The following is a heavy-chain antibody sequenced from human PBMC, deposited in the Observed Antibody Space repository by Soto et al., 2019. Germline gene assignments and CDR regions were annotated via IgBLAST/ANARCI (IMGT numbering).Heavy chain of an antibody. J-gene: IGHJ4*02. CDR3: AKRSYFDF. CDR2: ISGSSEGT. Sequence: EVQLLESGGGLVQPGGSLRLSCAASGFTFSGYAMSWVRQAPGKGLEWVSGISGSSEGTNYADSVKGRFTISRDNSKNTLYLQMNSLRAEDTAVYYCAKRSYFDFWGQGTLVTVSS. CDR1: GFTFSGYA. V-gene: IGHV3-23*01.